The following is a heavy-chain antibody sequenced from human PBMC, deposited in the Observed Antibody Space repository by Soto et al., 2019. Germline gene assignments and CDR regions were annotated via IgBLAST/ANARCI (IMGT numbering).Heavy chain of an antibody. CDR3: ARERPDGSRLDP. J-gene: IGHJ5*02. CDR2: IYYSGST. CDR1: GGSISSYY. V-gene: IGHV4-59*12. D-gene: IGHD6-13*01. Sequence: PSETLSLTCTVSGGSISSYYWSWIRQPPGKGLEWIGYIYYSGSTKYNPSLKSRVTISVDTSKNQFSLKLSSVTAADTAVYYCARERPDGSRLDPWGQGTLVTVSS.